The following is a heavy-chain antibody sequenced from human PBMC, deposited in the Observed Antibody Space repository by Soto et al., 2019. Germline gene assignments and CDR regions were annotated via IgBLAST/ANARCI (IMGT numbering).Heavy chain of an antibody. CDR1: GFSFNTYA. J-gene: IGHJ6*03. V-gene: IGHV3-23*01. D-gene: IGHD6-19*01. CDR3: AREAIAVAGYYYYYYMDV. CDR2: ISGSGGST. Sequence: PGGSLRLSCAASGFSFNTYAMSWVRQAPGKGLEWVSAISGSGGSTYYADSVKGRFTISRDNSENTVYLQMNSLRAEDTAVYYCAREAIAVAGYYYYYYMDVWGKGTTVTVSS.